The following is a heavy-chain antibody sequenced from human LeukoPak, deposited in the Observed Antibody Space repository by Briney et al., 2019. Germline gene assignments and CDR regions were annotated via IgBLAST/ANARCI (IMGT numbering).Heavy chain of an antibody. CDR2: INHSGST. D-gene: IGHD3-3*01. Sequence: SETLSLTCAVYGGSFSGYYWSWIRQPPGKGLEWIGEINHSGSTNYNPSLKSRVTISVDTSKNQFSLKLSSVTAADTAVYYCARGRGTIFGVGLRFDPWCQGTLVTVSS. CDR1: GGSFSGYY. CDR3: ARGRGTIFGVGLRFDP. V-gene: IGHV4-34*01. J-gene: IGHJ5*02.